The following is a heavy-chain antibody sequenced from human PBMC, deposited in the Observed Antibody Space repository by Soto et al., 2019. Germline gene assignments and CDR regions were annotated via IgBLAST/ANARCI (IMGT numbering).Heavy chain of an antibody. J-gene: IGHJ5*02. CDR1: GYTFTTYA. CDR3: ANDGSVAGTALNWFDP. CDR2: VNVGNGDT. V-gene: IGHV1-3*05. Sequence: QVQLVQSGAEETKPGASVKVSCKASGYTFTTYAVHWVRQAPGQSLEWMGWVNVGNGDTKYSQKFQGRVTITRDTSASTVYMELSSLRSEDTAVYYCANDGSVAGTALNWFDPWGQGTLVTVAS. D-gene: IGHD6-19*01.